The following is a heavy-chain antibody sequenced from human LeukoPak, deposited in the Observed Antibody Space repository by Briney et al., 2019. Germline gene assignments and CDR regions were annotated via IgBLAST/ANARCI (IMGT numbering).Heavy chain of an antibody. CDR1: GYTFTGYY. D-gene: IGHD2-2*01. CDR2: INPNSGGT. Sequence: ASVKVSCKASGYTFTGYYMHWVRQAPGQGLEWMGWINPNSGGTNYAQKFQGWVTMTRDTSISTAYMELSRLRSDDTAVYYCARKSLGYCSNTSCYGSMDVWGKGTTVTVSS. V-gene: IGHV1-2*04. CDR3: ARKSLGYCSNTSCYGSMDV. J-gene: IGHJ6*03.